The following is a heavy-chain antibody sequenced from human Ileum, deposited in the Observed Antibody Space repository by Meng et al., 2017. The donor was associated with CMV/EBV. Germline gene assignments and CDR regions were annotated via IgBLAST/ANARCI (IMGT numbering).Heavy chain of an antibody. D-gene: IGHD4-17*01. V-gene: IGHV3-30*04. CDR1: GFNFGDSS. CDR3: ASLDYGDYIRGEGY. Sequence: WAASGFNFGDSSMVWVRQAPGKGLEWMAVISFLGDEYYAESVKGRFTISRDNSRNTVHLQMHGLRFDDTALYYCASLDYGDYIRGEGYWGQGTLVTVSS. CDR2: ISFLGDE. J-gene: IGHJ4*02.